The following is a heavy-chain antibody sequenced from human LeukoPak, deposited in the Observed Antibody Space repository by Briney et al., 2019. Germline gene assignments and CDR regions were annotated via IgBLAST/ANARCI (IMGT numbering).Heavy chain of an antibody. Sequence: QPGGSLRLSCAASGFTFSQYWMTWVRQAPGKGLEWVANIKPDGTERYYVDSLKGRFTISRDNDKNSLYLQMNSLSADDTAVYYCAREAAWGNWYFDHWGRGTLVTVSS. CDR1: GFTFSQYW. J-gene: IGHJ2*01. CDR3: AREAAWGNWYFDH. CDR2: IKPDGTER. V-gene: IGHV3-7*01. D-gene: IGHD3-16*01.